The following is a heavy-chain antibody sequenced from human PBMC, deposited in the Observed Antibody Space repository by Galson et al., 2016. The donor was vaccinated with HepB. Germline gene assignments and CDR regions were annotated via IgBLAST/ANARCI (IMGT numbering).Heavy chain of an antibody. D-gene: IGHD6-19*01. CDR3: AKDLFAVMD. CDR2: IRGSGADT. J-gene: IGHJ4*02. CDR1: GFTFSSYG. Sequence: SLRLSCAASGFTFSSYGMSWVRLAPGKGLEWVSGIRGSGADTYYADSEKGRFTISRDNSKNMVYLQMNSLRVDDTAVYYCAKDLFAVMDWGQGTLVTVSS. V-gene: IGHV3-23*01.